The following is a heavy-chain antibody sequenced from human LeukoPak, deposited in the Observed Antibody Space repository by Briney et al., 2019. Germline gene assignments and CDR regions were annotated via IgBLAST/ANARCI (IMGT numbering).Heavy chain of an antibody. CDR2: IYYSGRA. CDR3: ARERGGQRSGQFDQ. D-gene: IGHD2-15*01. J-gene: IGHJ4*02. V-gene: IGHV4-59*12. Sequence: SETLSLTCTVSGDSIRSSYWSWIRQPPGETLEWVGYIYYSGRANYNPSLKDRVSMSVDTSKNQLSLRLSSATAAVSAVYYCARERGGQRSGQFDQWGQGILVTVSS. CDR1: GDSIRSSY.